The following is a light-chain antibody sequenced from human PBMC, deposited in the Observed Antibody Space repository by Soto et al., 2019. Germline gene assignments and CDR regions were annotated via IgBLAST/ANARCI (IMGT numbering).Light chain of an antibody. CDR3: QQNDSSPRT. CDR2: GAS. V-gene: IGKV3-20*01. CDR1: QSVGSSY. J-gene: IGKJ1*01. Sequence: EIVLTQSPGTLSLSTGERATISCRASQSVGSSYLAWYQQKPGQAPRLLIYGASSRDTGIPDRFSGSGSGTDFTLTISRLEPEDFAVYYCQQNDSSPRTFGQGTKVEIK.